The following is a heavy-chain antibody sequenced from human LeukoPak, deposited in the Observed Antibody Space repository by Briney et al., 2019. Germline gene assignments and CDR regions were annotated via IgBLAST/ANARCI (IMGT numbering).Heavy chain of an antibody. J-gene: IGHJ4*02. Sequence: RASVKVSCKASGYTFTNYGMSWVRQAPGQGLEWMGWISAYNGNTKYAQKLQGRVTMTTDTSTSTAYMELRSLRSDDTAVYYRARDINYYYDSSGYYDYFDYWGQGAVVTVSS. CDR3: ARDINYYYDSSGYYDYFDY. D-gene: IGHD3-22*01. CDR1: GYTFTNYG. V-gene: IGHV1-18*01. CDR2: ISAYNGNT.